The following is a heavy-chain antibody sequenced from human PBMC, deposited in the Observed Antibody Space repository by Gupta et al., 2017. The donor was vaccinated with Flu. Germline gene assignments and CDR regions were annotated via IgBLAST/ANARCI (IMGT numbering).Heavy chain of an antibody. J-gene: IGHJ4*02. D-gene: IGHD3-22*01. CDR2: IYHSGST. V-gene: IGHV4-59*08. CDR3: ARGGYDNSYFVWWQL. Sequence: QVQLQESGPGLVKPSETLSLTCTVSGGSISSHYWGWIRQPPGKGLESVGFIYHSGSTDYNPSLKSRVAISVDTSKNQFSLKLSSVTAADTALYYCARGGYDNSYFVWWQLWGQGTLVTVSS. CDR1: GGSISSHY.